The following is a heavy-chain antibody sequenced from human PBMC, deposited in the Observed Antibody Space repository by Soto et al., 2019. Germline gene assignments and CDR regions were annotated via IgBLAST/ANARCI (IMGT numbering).Heavy chain of an antibody. CDR1: GFTFSSYS. V-gene: IGHV3-21*01. D-gene: IGHD2-2*01. Sequence: PGGSLRLSCAASGFTFSSYSMNWVRQAPGKGLEWVSSISSSSSYIYYVDSVKGRFTISRDNAKNSLYLQMNSLRAEDTAVYYCATLGYCSSTSCHNWFDPWGQGTLVTVSS. CDR3: ATLGYCSSTSCHNWFDP. J-gene: IGHJ5*02. CDR2: ISSSSSYI.